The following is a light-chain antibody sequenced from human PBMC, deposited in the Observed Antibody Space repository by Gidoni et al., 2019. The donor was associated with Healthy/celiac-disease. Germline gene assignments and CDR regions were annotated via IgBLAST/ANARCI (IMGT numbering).Light chain of an antibody. CDR2: DVS. CDR3: SSYTSSSTPWV. CDR1: SSDVGGYNY. J-gene: IGLJ1*01. Sequence: QSALTQTASVSGSPGQSITISCTGTSSDVGGYNYVSWYQQHPGKAPKLMIYDVSNRPSGVSNRFSGSKSGNTASLTISGLQAEDEADYYCSSYTSSSTPWVFGTGTKVTVL. V-gene: IGLV2-14*03.